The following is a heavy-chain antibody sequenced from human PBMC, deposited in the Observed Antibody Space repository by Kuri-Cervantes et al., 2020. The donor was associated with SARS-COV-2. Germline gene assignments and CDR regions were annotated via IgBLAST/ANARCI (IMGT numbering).Heavy chain of an antibody. J-gene: IGHJ4*02. Sequence: ASVKVSCKASGYTFTNYGITWVRQAPGQGLEWMGWISTRNGNTNYVQKLQGRVTMTTDTSTSTAYMELKSLRSDDTAVYYCARGYGSRSSFDYWGQGTLVTVSS. V-gene: IGHV1-18*04. CDR1: GYTFTNYG. D-gene: IGHD6-13*01. CDR3: ARGYGSRSSFDY. CDR2: ISTRNGNT.